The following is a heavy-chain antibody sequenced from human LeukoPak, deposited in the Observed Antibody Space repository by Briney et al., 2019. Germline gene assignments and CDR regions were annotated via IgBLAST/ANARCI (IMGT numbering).Heavy chain of an antibody. CDR2: IIPIFGTA. J-gene: IGHJ4*02. D-gene: IGHD3-10*01. CDR3: ARETYYGSGSYSPIGVYFDY. CDR1: GYTFSSYA. V-gene: IGHV1-69*13. Sequence: GASVKVSCKASGYTFSSYAISWVRQAPGQGLEWMGGIIPIFGTANYAQKFQGRVTITADGSTSTAYMELSSLRSEDTAVYYCARETYYGSGSYSPIGVYFDYWGQGTLVTVSS.